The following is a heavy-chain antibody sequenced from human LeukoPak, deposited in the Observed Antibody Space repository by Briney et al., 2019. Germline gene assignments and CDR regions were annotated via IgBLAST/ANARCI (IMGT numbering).Heavy chain of an antibody. CDR1: GFTVSSNY. J-gene: IGHJ4*02. V-gene: IGHV3-53*01. CDR2: IYSGGST. D-gene: IGHD3-22*01. Sequence: GGSLRLSCAASGFTVSSNYMSWVRQAPGKGLEWVSVIYSGGSTYYADSVKGRFTISRDNSKNTLYLQMNSLRAEDTAVYYCAKWSSGYYLDYWGQGTLVTVSS. CDR3: AKWSSGYYLDY.